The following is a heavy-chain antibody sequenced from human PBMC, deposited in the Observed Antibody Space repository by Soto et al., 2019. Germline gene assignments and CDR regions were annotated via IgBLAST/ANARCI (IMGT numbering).Heavy chain of an antibody. CDR1: GGSFSGYY. Sequence: QVQLQQWGAGLLKPSETLSLTCAVYGGSFSGYYWSWIRQPPGKGLEWNGEINHSGSTNYNPSLKSRVTISVDTSKNQFSLKLSSVTAADTAVYYCARVFNPYYFDYWGQGTLVTVSS. J-gene: IGHJ4*02. CDR2: INHSGST. D-gene: IGHD2-21*01. V-gene: IGHV4-34*01. CDR3: ARVFNPYYFDY.